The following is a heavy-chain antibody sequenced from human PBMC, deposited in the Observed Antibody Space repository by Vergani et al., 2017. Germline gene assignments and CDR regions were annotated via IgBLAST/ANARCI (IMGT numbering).Heavy chain of an antibody. CDR1: GFTFSTYW. CDR3: ARLGGFCDSSSCYSNVDY. CDR2: LKQDGTEK. Sequence: EVHMVESGGGLVQPGGSLRLSCAASGFTFSTYWMTWVRQAPGKGLEWVANLKQDGTEKHSVDSVKGRFTIFRDNTQNSLYLQMNSLRAEDTAVYYCARLGGFCDSSSCYSNVDYWGQGTLVTVSS. J-gene: IGHJ4*02. D-gene: IGHD3-22*01. V-gene: IGHV3-7*01.